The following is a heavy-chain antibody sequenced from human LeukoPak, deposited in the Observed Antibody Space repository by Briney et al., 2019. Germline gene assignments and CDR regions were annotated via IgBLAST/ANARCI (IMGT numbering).Heavy chain of an antibody. J-gene: IGHJ4*02. CDR1: GFTFSXXX. CDR3: AKAYSSGWYGFDY. Sequence: XASGFTFSXXXXXWVRXAPGXXXEXVXAISGSGGSTYYADSVKGRFTISRDNSKNTLYLQMNSLRAEDTAVYYCAKAYSSGWYGFDYWGQGTLVTVSS. CDR2: ISGSGGST. D-gene: IGHD6-19*01. V-gene: IGHV3-23*01.